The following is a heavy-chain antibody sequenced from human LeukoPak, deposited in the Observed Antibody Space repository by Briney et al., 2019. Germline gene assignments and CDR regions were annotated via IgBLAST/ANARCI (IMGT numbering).Heavy chain of an antibody. J-gene: IGHJ4*02. CDR2: TTHGGST. CDR3: ASAVIPAADLDY. CDR1: GGSFTGYY. D-gene: IGHD2-2*01. V-gene: IGHV4-34*01. Sequence: SETLSLTCAVYGGSFTGYYWTWIRQPPGKGLEWIGETTHGGSTNYNPSLKSRVTISIDTSKNQFSLRLTSVTAADTAVYYCASAVIPAADLDYWGQGTLVTVSS.